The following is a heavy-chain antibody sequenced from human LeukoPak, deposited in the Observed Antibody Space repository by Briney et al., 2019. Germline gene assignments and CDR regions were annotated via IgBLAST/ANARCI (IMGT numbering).Heavy chain of an antibody. CDR1: GYRFTSYW. CDR2: IYPDDSDT. Sequence: GESLKISCKGSGYRFTSYWIAWVRQMPGKGLEWMGIIYPDDSDTRYSPSFQGQVTMSADKSISTAYLQWSSLKASDTAMYYCAGXXXXXGXSCXHFXYWGQGTLVXXSX. V-gene: IGHV5-51*01. J-gene: IGHJ4*02. CDR3: AGXXXXXGXSCXHFXY. D-gene: IGHD2-15*01.